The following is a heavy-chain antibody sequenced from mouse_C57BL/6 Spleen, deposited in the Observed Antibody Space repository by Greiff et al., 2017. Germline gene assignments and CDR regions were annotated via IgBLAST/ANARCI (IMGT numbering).Heavy chain of an antibody. CDR2: IYPGSGSM. CDR1: GYTFTEYT. CDR3: ARYEDLSTTAPPYFDV. Sequence: VQLKQSGAELVKPGASVKLSCKASGYTFTEYTIHWVKQRPGQGLEWIGWIYPGSGSMKYNEKFKDKATLTADKSSITVYMELSRLTSEDSAVYFCARYEDLSTTAPPYFDVWGTGTTVTVSS. V-gene: IGHV1-62-2*01. D-gene: IGHD1-1*01. J-gene: IGHJ1*03.